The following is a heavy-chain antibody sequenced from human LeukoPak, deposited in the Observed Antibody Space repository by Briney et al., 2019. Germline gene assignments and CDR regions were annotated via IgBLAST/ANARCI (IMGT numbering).Heavy chain of an antibody. V-gene: IGHV4-34*01. CDR1: GGSFSGYY. CDR2: INHSGST. D-gene: IGHD1-26*01. Sequence: SETLSLTCAVYGGSFSGYYWSWIRQPPGKGLEWIGEINHSGSTNYNPSLKSRVTISVDTSKNQFSLKLSSVTAADTAVYYCAREIPRATRFDYWGQGTLVTVSS. J-gene: IGHJ4*02. CDR3: AREIPRATRFDY.